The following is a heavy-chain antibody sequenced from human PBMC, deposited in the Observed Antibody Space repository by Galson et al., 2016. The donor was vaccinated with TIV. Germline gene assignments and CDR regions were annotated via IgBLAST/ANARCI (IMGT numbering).Heavy chain of an antibody. CDR3: AKVRLFDGDYRDY. Sequence: SLRLSCATSGFRFNSYARYGVNWVRQAAGKGLEGVSGIFGSGDDAYNADAVSGRFTISRDNTENMLYLQMNSLRAEDTAIYYCAKVRLFDGDYRDYWGRGTLVTVSS. V-gene: IGHV3-23*01. CDR2: IFGSGDDA. J-gene: IGHJ4*02. CDR1: GFRFNSYA. D-gene: IGHD4-17*01.